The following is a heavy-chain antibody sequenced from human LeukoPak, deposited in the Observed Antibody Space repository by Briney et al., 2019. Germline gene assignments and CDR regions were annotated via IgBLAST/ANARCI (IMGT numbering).Heavy chain of an antibody. Sequence: GGSLRLSCAASGFTFSSYEMNWVRQAPGKGLELVSYISSSGSTIYYADSVKGRFTISRDNAKNSLYLQMNSLRAEDTAVYYCARNPDYDFWSGYYTGPDYWGQGTLVTVSS. J-gene: IGHJ4*02. CDR3: ARNPDYDFWSGYYTGPDY. D-gene: IGHD3-3*01. CDR2: ISSSGSTI. CDR1: GFTFSSYE. V-gene: IGHV3-48*03.